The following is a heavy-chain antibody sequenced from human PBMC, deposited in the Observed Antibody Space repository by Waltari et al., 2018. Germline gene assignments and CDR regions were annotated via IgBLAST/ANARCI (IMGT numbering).Heavy chain of an antibody. D-gene: IGHD1-26*01. J-gene: IGHJ6*02. CDR3: AGSTSPLGYHYYGMDV. CDR2: ISGHNGDT. Sequence: QVQLVQSGAEVKKPGASVKVSCKASAYRFTSEGVTGVRPDQGQGLEWMGWISGHNGDTKYAQKLQGRVTMTTDTSTSTAYMELRSLTSDDAAVYFCAGSTSPLGYHYYGMDVWGQGTTVTVSS. CDR1: AYRFTSEG. V-gene: IGHV1-18*01.